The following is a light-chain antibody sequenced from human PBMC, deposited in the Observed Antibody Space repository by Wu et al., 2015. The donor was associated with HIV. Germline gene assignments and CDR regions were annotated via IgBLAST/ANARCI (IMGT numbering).Light chain of an antibody. V-gene: IGKV3-20*01. CDR3: QQYDNSPPWT. J-gene: IGKJ1*01. CDR2: GAS. Sequence: EIVLTQSPDTLSASPGERATLSCRASQSVSRFLAWYQHKPGQAPRLLISGASNRASGIPDRFSGGGSGTDFTLTISRLEPEDFAVYFCQQYDNSPPWTFGQGTKVEAK. CDR1: QSVSRF.